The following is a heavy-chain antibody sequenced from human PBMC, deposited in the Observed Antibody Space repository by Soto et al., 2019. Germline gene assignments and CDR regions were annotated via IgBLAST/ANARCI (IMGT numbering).Heavy chain of an antibody. CDR3: AKDWSYYYDSSGYSHY. CDR1: GYTFTGYY. V-gene: IGHV1-2*02. J-gene: IGHJ4*02. CDR2: INPNSGGT. D-gene: IGHD3-22*01. Sequence: ASVKVSCKASGYTFTGYYMHWLRQAPGQGLEWMGWINPNSGGTNYAQKFQGRVTMTRDTSISTAYMELSSLRSDDTAVYYCAKDWSYYYDSSGYSHYWGQGTLVTVYS.